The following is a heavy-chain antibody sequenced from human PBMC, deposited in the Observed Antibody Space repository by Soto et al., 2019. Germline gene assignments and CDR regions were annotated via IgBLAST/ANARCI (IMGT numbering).Heavy chain of an antibody. CDR1: GGSISSGDYY. Sequence: LSLTCTVSGGSISSGDYYWSWIRQPPGKGLEWIGYIYYSGSTYYNPSLKSRVTISVDTSKNQFSLKLSSVTAADTAVYYCAREVITIFGVVTTNWFDPWGQGTLVTVSS. J-gene: IGHJ5*02. CDR2: IYYSGST. CDR3: AREVITIFGVVTTNWFDP. V-gene: IGHV4-30-4*01. D-gene: IGHD3-3*01.